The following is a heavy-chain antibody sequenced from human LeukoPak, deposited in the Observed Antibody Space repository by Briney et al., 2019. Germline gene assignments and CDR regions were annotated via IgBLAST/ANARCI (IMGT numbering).Heavy chain of an antibody. J-gene: IGHJ6*02. CDR3: ARGYCSSTSCYMDI. V-gene: IGHV1-2*06. CDR2: INPNSGGT. CDR1: GYTFTGYY. D-gene: IGHD2-2*01. Sequence: ASVKVSCKASGYTFTGYYMHWVRQAPGQGLEWMGRINPNSGGTNYAQKLQGRVTITGDTSASTAYMELSSLRSEDTAVYYCARGYCSSTSCYMDIWGQGTTVT.